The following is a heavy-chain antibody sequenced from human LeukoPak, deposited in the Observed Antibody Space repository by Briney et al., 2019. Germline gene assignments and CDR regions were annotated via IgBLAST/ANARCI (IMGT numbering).Heavy chain of an antibody. J-gene: IGHJ4*02. Sequence: SETLSLTRSVSGASVISGPHYWSWIRQPPGKGLDWIGYGVYPESTNYNPSLKSRVTISVDTSKRQFSLQLRSVTAADTAIYYCARDNWGSLDYWGQGILVTVSS. V-gene: IGHV4-61*01. CDR1: GASVISGPHY. CDR3: ARDNWGSLDY. CDR2: GVYPEST. D-gene: IGHD7-27*01.